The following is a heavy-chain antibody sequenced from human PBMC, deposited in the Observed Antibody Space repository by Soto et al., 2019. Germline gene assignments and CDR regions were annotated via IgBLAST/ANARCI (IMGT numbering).Heavy chain of an antibody. CDR3: IWFGDPADAFDI. CDR2: IYYSGTT. J-gene: IGHJ3*02. CDR1: GGSISTSAYY. Sequence: SETLSLTCTVSGGSISTSAYYWGWIRQPPGKGLEWIGSIYYSGTTYYNPSLKSRVTISVDTSKNQFSLRLTSVTAADTALYYCIWFGDPADAFDIWGQGTMVTVSS. D-gene: IGHD3-10*01. V-gene: IGHV4-39*01.